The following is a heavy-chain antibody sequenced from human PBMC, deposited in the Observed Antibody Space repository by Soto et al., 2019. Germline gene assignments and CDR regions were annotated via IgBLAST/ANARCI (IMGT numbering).Heavy chain of an antibody. CDR3: ARGPSYYGMDV. V-gene: IGHV1-3*01. Sequence: SVKVSCKSSGYTFTSYAMHWVRQAPGQRLEWMGWINAGNGNTKYSQKFQGRVTITRDTSASTAYMELSSLRSEDTAVYYCARGPSYYGMDVWGQGTTVTVSS. J-gene: IGHJ6*02. CDR1: GYTFTSYA. CDR2: INAGNGNT.